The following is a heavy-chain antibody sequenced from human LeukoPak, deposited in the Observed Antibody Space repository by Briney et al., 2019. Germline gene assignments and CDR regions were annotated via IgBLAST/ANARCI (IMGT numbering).Heavy chain of an antibody. Sequence: GGSLRLSCAASGITFNTYGMHWVRQAPGKGLEWVAVISYDGSSKYYADSVKGRFTISRDNSKNTMYLQMSSLRAEDTAIYYCARDQDWGSFDIWGQGTMVTVSS. CDR2: ISYDGSSK. V-gene: IGHV3-30*03. D-gene: IGHD7-27*01. CDR1: GITFNTYG. CDR3: ARDQDWGSFDI. J-gene: IGHJ3*02.